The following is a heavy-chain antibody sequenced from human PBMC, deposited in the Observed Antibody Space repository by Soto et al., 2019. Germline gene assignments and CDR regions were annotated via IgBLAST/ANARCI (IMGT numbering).Heavy chain of an antibody. CDR1: GGTFSSYA. J-gene: IGHJ6*02. D-gene: IGHD3-10*01. CDR2: IIPIFGST. CDR3: ARERGSGSYSKVGYFYYGLDV. V-gene: IGHV1-69*13. Sequence: SVKVSCKASGGTFSSYAISWVRQAPGQGLEWMGGIIPIFGSTSYAQRFQGRLRLAADESTSTAYMELSSLTSDDTALYSCARERGSGSYSKVGYFYYGLDVWGQGTTVTVSS.